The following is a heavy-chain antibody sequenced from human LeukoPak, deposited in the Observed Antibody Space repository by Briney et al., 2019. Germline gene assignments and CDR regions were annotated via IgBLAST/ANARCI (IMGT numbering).Heavy chain of an antibody. J-gene: IGHJ4*02. Sequence: GEALKISCKGSAYIFTSYWIGWGRQMPGKGLEWMGIIYPGDSDTRYSPSFQGQGTISAGKSISIAYLQWRSLKASDTAMYYCATYQSSSLAAAGSFDYWGQGTLVTVSS. CDR3: ATYQSSSLAAAGSFDY. CDR2: IYPGDSDT. CDR1: AYIFTSYW. D-gene: IGHD6-13*01. V-gene: IGHV5-51*01.